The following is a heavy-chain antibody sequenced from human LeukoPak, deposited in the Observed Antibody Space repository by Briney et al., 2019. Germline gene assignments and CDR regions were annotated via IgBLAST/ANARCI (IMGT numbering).Heavy chain of an antibody. CDR2: IKQDGSEK. J-gene: IGHJ4*02. D-gene: IGHD2-15*01. CDR1: GFTLSSYW. Sequence: GGSLRLSCAASGFTLSSYWMSWVRQAPGKGLEWVANIKQDGSEKYYVDSVKGRFTISRDNAKNSLYLQMNSLRAEDTAVYYCARDQGVVSWGQGTLVTVSS. CDR3: ARDQGVVS. V-gene: IGHV3-7*04.